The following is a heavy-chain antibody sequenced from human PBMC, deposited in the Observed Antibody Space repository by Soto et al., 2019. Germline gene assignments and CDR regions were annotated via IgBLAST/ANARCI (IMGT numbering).Heavy chain of an antibody. J-gene: IGHJ4*02. D-gene: IGHD6-13*01. CDR1: GGSISSYY. CDR2: IYTSGST. CDR3: ARDSRAAAGTDRVDY. V-gene: IGHV4-4*07. Sequence: PSETLSLTCTVSGGSISSYYWSWIRQPAGKGLEWIGRIYTSGSTNYNPSLKSRVTMSVDTSKNQFSLKLSSVTAADTAVYYCARDSRAAAGTDRVDYWGQGTLVTVSS.